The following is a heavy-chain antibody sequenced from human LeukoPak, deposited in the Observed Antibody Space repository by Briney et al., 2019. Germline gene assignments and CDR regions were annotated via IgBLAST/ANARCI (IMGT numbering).Heavy chain of an antibody. D-gene: IGHD2-21*01. Sequence: GGSLRLSCAASGFTFSNYWMSWVRQAPGKGLEWVANISPDGTTKRNVDSVKGRFTISRDNARNSLYLQMDSLRAEDTAVYYCAKWEFQCCVNCYSALDYWGQGALVTVSS. J-gene: IGHJ4*02. CDR2: ISPDGTTK. CDR1: GFTFSNYW. CDR3: AKWEFQCCVNCYSALDY. V-gene: IGHV3-7*01.